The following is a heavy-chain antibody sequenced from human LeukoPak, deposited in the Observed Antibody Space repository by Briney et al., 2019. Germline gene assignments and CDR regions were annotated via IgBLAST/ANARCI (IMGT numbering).Heavy chain of an antibody. CDR3: ARTKYYYDSGSYLMYDAFDI. CDR2: IYYSGST. J-gene: IGHJ3*02. D-gene: IGHD3-10*01. Sequence: SETLSLACTVSVGSISSSSYHWGWIRQLPGKGLEWIGSIYYSGSTYYNPSLKSRVTISVDTSKNQFSLKLSSVTAADTAVYYCARTKYYYDSGSYLMYDAFDIWGQGTMVTVSS. V-gene: IGHV4-39*07. CDR1: VGSISSSSYH.